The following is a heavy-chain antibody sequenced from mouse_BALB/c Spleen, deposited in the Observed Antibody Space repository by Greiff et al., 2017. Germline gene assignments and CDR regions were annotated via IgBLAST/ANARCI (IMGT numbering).Heavy chain of an antibody. J-gene: IGHJ3*01. CDR2: IWAGGST. V-gene: IGHV2-9*02. D-gene: IGHD1-1*01. Sequence: VQLKESGPGLVAPSQSLSITCTVSGFSLTSYGVHWVRQPPGKGLEWLGVIWAGGSTNYNSALMSRLSISKDNSKSQVFLKMNSLQTDDTAMYYCARDEIYYYGSRSWFAYWGQGTLVTVSA. CDR3: ARDEIYYYGSRSWFAY. CDR1: GFSLTSYG.